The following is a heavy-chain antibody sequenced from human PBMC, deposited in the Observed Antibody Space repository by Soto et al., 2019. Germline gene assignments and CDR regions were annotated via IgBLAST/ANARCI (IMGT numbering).Heavy chain of an antibody. CDR1: GFSLSTSGVG. CDR3: AHSLIPNWGSRGAFDY. CDR2: IYWDDDK. Sequence: QITLKESGPTLVKPTQTLTLTCTFSGFSLSTSGVGVGWIRQPPGKALEWLALIYWDDDKRYSPSLKSRLTLTXXTXKXXVVLTMTNMDPVDTATYYCAHSLIPNWGSRGAFDYWGQGTLVTVSS. D-gene: IGHD7-27*01. V-gene: IGHV2-5*02. J-gene: IGHJ4*02.